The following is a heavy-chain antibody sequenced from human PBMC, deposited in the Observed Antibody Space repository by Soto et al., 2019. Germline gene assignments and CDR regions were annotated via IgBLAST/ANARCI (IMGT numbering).Heavy chain of an antibody. Sequence: ASVKVSCKASGYTFTSYYMHWVRQAPGQGLEWMGIINPSGGSTSYAQKFQGRVTMTRDTSTSTVYMELSSLRSEDTAVYYCARVGWITGTTHKYYFDYWGQGTLVTVS. CDR1: GYTFTSYY. J-gene: IGHJ4*02. V-gene: IGHV1-46*03. CDR2: INPSGGST. D-gene: IGHD1-20*01. CDR3: ARVGWITGTTHKYYFDY.